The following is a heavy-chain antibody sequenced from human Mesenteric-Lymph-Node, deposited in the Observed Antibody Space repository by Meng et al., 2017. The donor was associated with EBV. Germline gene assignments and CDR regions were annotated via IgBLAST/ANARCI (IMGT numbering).Heavy chain of an antibody. CDR2: IFYSGST. CDR3: ARDWSGYYWFDY. V-gene: IGHV4-59*01. D-gene: IGHD3-3*01. Sequence: QVRLQRSGPGLVKPSETLSLPRTVSGGSISGYSGSWIRQPPGKGLEWIGYIFYSGSTNYNPSLKSRVTMSVDTSKNQFSLKLSSVTPADTAVYYCARDWSGYYWFDYWGQGTLVTVSS. CDR1: GGSISGYS. J-gene: IGHJ4*02.